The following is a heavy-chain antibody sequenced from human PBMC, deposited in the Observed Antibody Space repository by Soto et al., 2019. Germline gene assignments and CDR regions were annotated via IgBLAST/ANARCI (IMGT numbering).Heavy chain of an antibody. V-gene: IGHV1-69*01. CDR3: ARVLYYGSGSYSPYGMDV. Sequence: QGQLVQSGAEVNKPGSSVKVSCKTSGVSFNNNGIGWVRQAPGHGLEWMGGVSPPFRTSNYARNFQGRISITADASTGTVNTELSSLTSEDTAQYYCARVLYYGSGSYSPYGMDVWGQGTTVTVSS. CDR1: GVSFNNNG. D-gene: IGHD3-10*01. CDR2: VSPPFRTS. J-gene: IGHJ6*02.